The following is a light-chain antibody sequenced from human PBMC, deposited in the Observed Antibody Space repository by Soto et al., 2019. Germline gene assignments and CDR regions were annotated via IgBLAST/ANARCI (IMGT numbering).Light chain of an antibody. J-gene: IGKJ1*01. CDR3: QQYNNWPRT. Sequence: EIVMTHSPATVSVSPGERATLSCRASQSISSNLAWYQKEPGQATRIIIHGASTRATGIPARFSGSGSGTEFTLTISSMQSEDFAVYHCQQYNNWPRTFGQGTKVDI. V-gene: IGKV3-15*01. CDR2: GAS. CDR1: QSISSN.